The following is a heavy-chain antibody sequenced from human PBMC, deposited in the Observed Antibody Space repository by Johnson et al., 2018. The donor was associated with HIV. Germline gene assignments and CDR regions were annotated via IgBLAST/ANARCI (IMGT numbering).Heavy chain of an antibody. Sequence: VQLVESGGGVVQPGGSLRLSCAASGFTFSSYGMHWVRQAPGKGLEWVAFIRYDGSNTYYAASVKGRFTISRDNAKNSLSLQMNSLRAEDTALYYCAGGRIGAFDIWGQGTMVTVSS. CDR1: GFTFSSYG. J-gene: IGHJ3*02. V-gene: IGHV3-30*02. D-gene: IGHD2-15*01. CDR3: AGGRIGAFDI. CDR2: IRYDGSNT.